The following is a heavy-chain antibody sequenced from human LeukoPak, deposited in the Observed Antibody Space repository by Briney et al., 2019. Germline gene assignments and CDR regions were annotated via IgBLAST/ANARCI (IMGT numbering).Heavy chain of an antibody. Sequence: SETLSLTCTVSGGSISSGSYYWSWIRQPAGKGLEWIGRIYTSGSTNYNPSLKRRVTISVDTSKNQFSLKLSSVTAADTAVYYCARDSVVTYYMDVWGKGTTVTVSS. CDR1: GGSISSGSYY. V-gene: IGHV4-61*02. CDR2: IYTSGST. CDR3: ARDSVVTYYMDV. D-gene: IGHD2-21*01. J-gene: IGHJ6*03.